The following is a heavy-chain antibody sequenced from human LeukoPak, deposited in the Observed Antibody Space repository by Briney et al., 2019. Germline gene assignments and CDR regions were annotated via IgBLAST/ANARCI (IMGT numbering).Heavy chain of an antibody. CDR1: GFDFGAHE. J-gene: IGHJ1*01. CDR3: VRASQGYFQN. CDR2: IRNKAHTFST. V-gene: IGHV3-72*01. Sequence: GGSLRLSCAASGFDFGAHEMDWVRRAPGKGLEWVGRIRNKAHTFSTEYAASVRGRFTVSRDDSKNSLSLQMNSLRSEDTAVYYCVRASQGYFQNWGQGTLVTVSS.